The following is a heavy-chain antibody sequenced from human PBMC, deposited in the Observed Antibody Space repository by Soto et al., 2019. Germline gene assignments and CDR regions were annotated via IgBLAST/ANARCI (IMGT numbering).Heavy chain of an antibody. V-gene: IGHV1-69*13. Sequence: ASVKVSCKASGYTFTSYGISWVRQAPGQGLEWMGGIIPIFGTANYAQKFQGRVTITADESTSTAYMELSSLRSEDMAVYYCARDTGSVYYYYGMDVWGQGTTVTVSS. D-gene: IGHD3-10*01. CDR1: GYTFTSYG. J-gene: IGHJ6*02. CDR2: IIPIFGTA. CDR3: ARDTGSVYYYYGMDV.